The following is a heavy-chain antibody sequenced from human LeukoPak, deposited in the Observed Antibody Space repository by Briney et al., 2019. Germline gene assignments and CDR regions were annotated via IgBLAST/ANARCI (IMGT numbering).Heavy chain of an antibody. Sequence: AVKVSCKASGGTFSSYAISWVRQAPGQGLEGMGRIIPIFGTANYAQKFQGRVTITADKSTSTAYMELSSLRSEDTAVYCCTLLGGANKTYYFDYWGQGTLVTVSS. CDR1: GGTFSSYA. CDR2: IIPIFGTA. CDR3: TLLGGANKTYYFDY. J-gene: IGHJ4*02. D-gene: IGHD3-16*01. V-gene: IGHV1-69*06.